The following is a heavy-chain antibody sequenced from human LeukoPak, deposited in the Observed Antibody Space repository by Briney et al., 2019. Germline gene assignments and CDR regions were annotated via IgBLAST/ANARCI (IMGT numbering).Heavy chain of an antibody. Sequence: GGSLRLSCAASGFTFSSYAMSWVRQAPGKGLEWVSAISGSGGSTYYADSVKGRFTISRDNSKNTLYLQMNSLRAEDTAVYYCAKDPPHYYGSGSYFGYWGQGTLVTVSS. D-gene: IGHD3-10*01. CDR1: GFTFSSYA. J-gene: IGHJ4*02. V-gene: IGHV3-23*01. CDR3: AKDPPHYYGSGSYFGY. CDR2: ISGSGGST.